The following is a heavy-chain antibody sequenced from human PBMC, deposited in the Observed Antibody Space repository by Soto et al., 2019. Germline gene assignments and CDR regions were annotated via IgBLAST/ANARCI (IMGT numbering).Heavy chain of an antibody. CDR1: GGSISSYY. V-gene: IGHV4-59*08. CDR2: IYYSGST. D-gene: IGHD3-22*01. CDR3: ARPGRGSSGYSDDAFDI. Sequence: QVQLQESGPGLVKPSETLSLTCTVSGGSISSYYWSWIRQPPGKGLEWIGYIYYSGSTNYNPSLKSRVTISVXXSXNQXSLTLSSVTAADTAVYYCARPGRGSSGYSDDAFDIWGQGTMVTVSS. J-gene: IGHJ3*02.